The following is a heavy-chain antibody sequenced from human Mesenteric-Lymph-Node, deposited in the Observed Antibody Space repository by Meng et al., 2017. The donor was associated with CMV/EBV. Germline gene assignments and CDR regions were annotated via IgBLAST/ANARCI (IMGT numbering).Heavy chain of an antibody. V-gene: IGHV5-51*01. CDR3: ARRGGAPKDYFDF. CDR1: GYTFTKSW. Sequence: GESLKISCQTSGYTFTKSWIGWVRQMPGKGLEYMGIIWPGDSDTKYSPSFQGQVTISVDKSINTVYLQWSSLRASDTAIYYCARRGGAPKDYFDFWGQGTPVTVSS. J-gene: IGHJ4*02. CDR2: IWPGDSDT.